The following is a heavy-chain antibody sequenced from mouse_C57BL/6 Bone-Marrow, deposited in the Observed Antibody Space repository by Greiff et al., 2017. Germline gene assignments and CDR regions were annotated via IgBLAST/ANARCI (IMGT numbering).Heavy chain of an antibody. CDR2: IYPSDSAT. CDR3: AREDYYSNYYAMDY. V-gene: IGHV1-61*01. D-gene: IGHD2-5*01. CDR1: GYTFTSYW. Sequence: QVQLQQPGAELVRPGSSVKLSCKASGYTFTSYWMDWVKQRPGQGLEWIGNIYPSDSATHYNQKFKDKATLTVDKSSSTAYMQLSSLTSEDSAVYYCAREDYYSNYYAMDYWGQGTSVTVSS. J-gene: IGHJ4*01.